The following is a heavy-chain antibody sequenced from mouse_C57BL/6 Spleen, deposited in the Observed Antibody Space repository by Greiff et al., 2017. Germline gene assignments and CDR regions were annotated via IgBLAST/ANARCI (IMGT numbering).Heavy chain of an antibody. CDR1: GYTFTTYP. J-gene: IGHJ2*01. V-gene: IGHV1-47*01. CDR3: ARPGYYGSSYDY. D-gene: IGHD1-1*01. Sequence: QVHVKQSGAELVKPGASVKMSCKASGYTFTTYPIEWMKQNHGKSLEWIGNFHPYNDDTKYNEKFKGKATLTVEKSSSTVYLELSRLTSDDSAVYYCARPGYYGSSYDYWGQGTTLTVSS. CDR2: FHPYNDDT.